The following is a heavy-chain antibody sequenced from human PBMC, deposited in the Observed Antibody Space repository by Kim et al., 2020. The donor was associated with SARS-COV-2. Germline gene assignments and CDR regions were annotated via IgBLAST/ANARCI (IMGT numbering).Heavy chain of an antibody. J-gene: IGHJ4*02. D-gene: IGHD2-2*01. CDR3: ARGSPTSCCTADY. Sequence: GGSLRLSCAASGFTFSSYSMNWVRQAPGKGLEWVSSISSSSSYIYYADSVKGRFTISRDNAKNSLYLQMNSLRAEDTAVYYCARGSPTSCCTADYWGQGTLVTVSS. V-gene: IGHV3-21*01. CDR2: ISSSSSYI. CDR1: GFTFSSYS.